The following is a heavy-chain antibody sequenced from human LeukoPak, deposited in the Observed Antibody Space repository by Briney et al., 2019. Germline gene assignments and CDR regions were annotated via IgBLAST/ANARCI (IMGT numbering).Heavy chain of an antibody. V-gene: IGHV3-20*04. J-gene: IGHJ4*02. D-gene: IGHD6-6*01. Sequence: GGSLRLSCAASGFTFDDYGMGWVRQAPGKGLEWVSGINWNGGSTGYADSVKGRFTISRDNAKNSLYLQMNSLRAEDTALYYCARDRGIAARPYYSDYWGQGTLVTVSS. CDR3: ARDRGIAARPYYSDY. CDR1: GFTFDDYG. CDR2: INWNGGST.